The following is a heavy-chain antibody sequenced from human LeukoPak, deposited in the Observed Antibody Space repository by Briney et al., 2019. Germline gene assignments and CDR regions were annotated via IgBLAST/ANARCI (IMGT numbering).Heavy chain of an antibody. CDR2: IYSGGST. D-gene: IGHD6-19*01. J-gene: IGHJ4*02. CDR1: GFTVSSNY. Sequence: GGSLRLSCAASGFTVSSNYMSWARQAPGKGLEWVSVIYSGGSTYYADSVKGRFTISRDNSKNTLYLQMNSLRAEDTAVYYCAKDIEEWLVKGGGCFDYWGQGTLVTVSS. V-gene: IGHV3-66*01. CDR3: AKDIEEWLVKGGGCFDY.